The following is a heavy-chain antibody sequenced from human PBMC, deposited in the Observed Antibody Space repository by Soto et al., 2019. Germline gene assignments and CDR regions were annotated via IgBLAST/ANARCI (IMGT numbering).Heavy chain of an antibody. V-gene: IGHV1-2*02. CDR1: GYTFTGYY. J-gene: IGHJ6*02. Sequence: ASVKVSCKASGYTFTGYYMHWVRQAPGQGLEWMGWINPNSGGTNYAQKFQGRVTMTRDTSISTAYMELSRLRSDDTAVYYCARLYYDFWSGYEANYGMDVWGQGTTVTV. D-gene: IGHD3-3*01. CDR2: INPNSGGT. CDR3: ARLYYDFWSGYEANYGMDV.